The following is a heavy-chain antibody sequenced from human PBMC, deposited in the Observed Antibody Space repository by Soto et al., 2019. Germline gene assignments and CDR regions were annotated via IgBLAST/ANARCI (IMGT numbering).Heavy chain of an antibody. J-gene: IGHJ4*02. CDR1: GFTFSSYA. V-gene: IGHV3-23*01. CDR3: AKYKTYSSSYGEFDY. Sequence: GGSLRLSCAASGFTFSSYAMSWVRQAPGKGLEWVSAISGSGGSTYYADSVKGRFTISRDNSKNTLYLQMNSLRAEDTAVYYCAKYKTYSSSYGEFDYWGQGTLVTVSS. CDR2: ISGSGGST. D-gene: IGHD6-6*01.